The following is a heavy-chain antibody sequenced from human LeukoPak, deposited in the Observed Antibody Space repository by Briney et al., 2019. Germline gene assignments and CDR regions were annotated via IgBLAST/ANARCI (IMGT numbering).Heavy chain of an antibody. CDR3: ARETGRGCSGGSCFRRLYYYYGMDA. J-gene: IGHJ6*02. V-gene: IGHV1-69*13. CDR1: GGTFSSYA. Sequence: SVKVSCKASGGTFSSYAISWVRQAPGQGLEWMGGIIPIFGTANYAQKFQGRVTITADESTSTAYMELSSLRSEDTAVYCCARETGRGCSGGSCFRRLYYYYGMDAWGQGTTVTVSS. D-gene: IGHD2-15*01. CDR2: IIPIFGTA.